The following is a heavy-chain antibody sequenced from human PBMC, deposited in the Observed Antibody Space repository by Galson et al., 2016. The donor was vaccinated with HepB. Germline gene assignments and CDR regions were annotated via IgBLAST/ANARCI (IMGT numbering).Heavy chain of an antibody. CDR3: ARSLHGGGWNDPFDY. Sequence: SLRLSCAASGFTFRTYSMNWVRQAPGKGLEWVSSLSVSGAYTYYADSVKGRFTISRDNVRNSLYLQMNSLSVDDTAGYYCARSLHGGGWNDPFDYWGQGTLVTVSS. D-gene: IGHD1-1*01. J-gene: IGHJ4*02. V-gene: IGHV3-21*01. CDR2: LSVSGAYT. CDR1: GFTFRTYS.